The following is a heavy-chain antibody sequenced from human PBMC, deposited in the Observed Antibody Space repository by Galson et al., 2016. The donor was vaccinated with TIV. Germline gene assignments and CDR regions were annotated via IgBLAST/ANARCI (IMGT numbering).Heavy chain of an antibody. Sequence: SLRLSCAASGFTFSSYWMHWIRQVPGKGLVWVSRIDRDGTRITYADSVKGRFTISRDNAKNTLYLQMNSLRAEDTALYYCAKDLVRSGGGSSWSSGLDYWGQGTLATVSS. CDR2: IDRDGTRI. CDR1: GFTFSSYW. J-gene: IGHJ4*02. V-gene: IGHV3-74*01. CDR3: AKDLVRSGGGSSWSSGLDY. D-gene: IGHD6-13*01.